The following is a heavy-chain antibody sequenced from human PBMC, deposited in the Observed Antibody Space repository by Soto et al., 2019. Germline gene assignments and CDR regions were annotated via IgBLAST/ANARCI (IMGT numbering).Heavy chain of an antibody. J-gene: IGHJ3*02. CDR1: GYTFTSYV. V-gene: IGHV1-18*01. CDR3: ARPNYYDSSGYPHDAFDI. CDR2: ISAYNGNT. Sequence: GSSVKVSCKASGYTFTSYVISWVRHAPGQGLEWMGWISAYNGNTNYAQKLQGRVTMTTDTSTSTAYMELRSLRSDDTAVYYCARPNYYDSSGYPHDAFDIWGQGTMVTVSS. D-gene: IGHD3-22*01.